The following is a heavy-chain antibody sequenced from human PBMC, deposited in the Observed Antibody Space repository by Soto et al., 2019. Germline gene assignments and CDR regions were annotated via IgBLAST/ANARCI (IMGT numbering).Heavy chain of an antibody. CDR1: GFTFSSYS. CDR2: ISSSSSYI. V-gene: IGHV3-21*01. Sequence: GGSLRLSCAASGFTFSSYSMNWVRQAPGKWLEWVSSISSSSSYIYYADSVKGRFTISRDNAKNSLYLQMNSLRAEDTAVYYCARDRITVTTKNPKYSWFDPWGQGXLITV. J-gene: IGHJ5*02. D-gene: IGHD4-17*01. CDR3: ARDRITVTTKNPKYSWFDP.